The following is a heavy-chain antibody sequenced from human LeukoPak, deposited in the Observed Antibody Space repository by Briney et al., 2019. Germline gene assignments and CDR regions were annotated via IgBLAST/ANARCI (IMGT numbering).Heavy chain of an antibody. J-gene: IGHJ4*02. Sequence: GGSLRLSCAASGFTFSSYAMHWVRQAPGKGLKWVAVISYDGSNKYYADSVKGRFTISRDNSKNTLYLQMSSLRAEDTAVYYCAREGSGWYYFDYWGQGTLVTVSS. D-gene: IGHD6-19*01. CDR3: AREGSGWYYFDY. CDR2: ISYDGSNK. V-gene: IGHV3-30*04. CDR1: GFTFSSYA.